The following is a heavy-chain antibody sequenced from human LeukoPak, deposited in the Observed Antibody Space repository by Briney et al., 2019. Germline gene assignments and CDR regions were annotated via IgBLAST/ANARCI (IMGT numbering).Heavy chain of an antibody. CDR1: GFSLSTSGMR. CDR3: AWIRGNSYGFDS. J-gene: IGHJ4*02. D-gene: IGHD5-18*01. Sequence: ASGPTLVNPTQTLTLTCTVSGFSLSTSGMRVSWIRQPPGKALEWLARIDWDDERFYNTSLKTRLTISKDTSKNQVVLTLTNMDPVDTANYYCAWIRGNSYGFDSWGQGTLVTVSS. CDR2: IDWDDER. V-gene: IGHV2-70*04.